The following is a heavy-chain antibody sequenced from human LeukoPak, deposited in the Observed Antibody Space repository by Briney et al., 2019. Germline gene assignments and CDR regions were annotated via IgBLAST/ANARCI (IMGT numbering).Heavy chain of an antibody. CDR3: ARELGGYSYYDFWSGYPQDYYYGMDV. V-gene: IGHV1-3*01. CDR1: GYTFTSYA. CDR2: INAGNGNT. J-gene: IGHJ6*02. D-gene: IGHD3-3*01. Sequence: ASVKVSCKASGYTFTSYAMHWVRQAPGQRLEWMGWINAGNGNTKYSQKFQGRVTMTRDTSTSTVYMELSSLRSEDTAVYYCARELGGYSYYDFWSGYPQDYYYGMDVWGQGTTVTVSS.